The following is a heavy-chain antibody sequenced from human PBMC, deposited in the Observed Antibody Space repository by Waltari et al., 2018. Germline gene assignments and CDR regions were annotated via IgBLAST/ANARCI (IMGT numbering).Heavy chain of an antibody. CDR3: ARGIQLWGRGSWYFDD. Sequence: QVQLVQSGSELKKPGASVKVSCKAAGYICTNYAMNWVRQAPGQGLEWMGWISTNTGTPTFAQGFTGRFVFSLDTSVSTAYLQISSLKAEDTAVYYCARGIQLWGRGSWYFDDWGQGTLVTVSS. CDR1: GYICTNYA. CDR2: ISTNTGTP. J-gene: IGHJ4*02. V-gene: IGHV7-4-1*02. D-gene: IGHD5-18*01.